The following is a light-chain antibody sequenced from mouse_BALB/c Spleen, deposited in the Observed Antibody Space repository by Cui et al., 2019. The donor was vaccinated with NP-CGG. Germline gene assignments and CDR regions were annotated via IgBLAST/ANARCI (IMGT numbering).Light chain of an antibody. V-gene: IGLV1*01. CDR1: TGAVTTNNY. Sequence: QAVVTQESALTTSPGETVTPTCRSSTGAVTTNNYANWVQEKPDHLFTGLIGGTNNRVPRVPARFSGSLIGDKAALTITGAQTEDEAIYFCALWYSNHWVFGGGTKLTVL. CDR2: GTN. J-gene: IGLJ1*01. CDR3: ALWYSNHWV.